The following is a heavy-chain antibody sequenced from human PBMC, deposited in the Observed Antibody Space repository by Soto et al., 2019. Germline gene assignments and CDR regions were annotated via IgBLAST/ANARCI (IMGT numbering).Heavy chain of an antibody. V-gene: IGHV3-48*02. CDR2: LSVSSSTI. J-gene: IGHJ4*02. D-gene: IGHD3-16*02. Sequence: GGSLRLSCAASGFTFSSYSMNWVRQAPGKGLEWISYLSVSSSTIYYADSVKGRFTISRDNAKTSLYLQMNSLRDEDTAVYYCARGDDYVWGTSRYNPFDYWGRGTLVTVSS. CDR1: GFTFSSYS. CDR3: ARGDDYVWGTSRYNPFDY.